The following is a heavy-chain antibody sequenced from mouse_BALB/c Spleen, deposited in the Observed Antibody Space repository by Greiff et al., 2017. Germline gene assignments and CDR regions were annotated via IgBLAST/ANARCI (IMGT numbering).Heavy chain of an antibody. D-gene: IGHD1-1*01. CDR2: ISYSGST. CDR1: GYSITSDYA. V-gene: IGHV3-2*02. Sequence: VQLKQSGPGLVKPSQSLSLTCTVTGYSITSDYAWNWIRQFPGNKLEWMGYISYSGSTSYNPSLKSRISITRDTSKNQFFLQLNSVTTEDTATYYCASQFITTVVAPAYWGQGTLVTVSA. J-gene: IGHJ3*01. CDR3: ASQFITTVVAPAY.